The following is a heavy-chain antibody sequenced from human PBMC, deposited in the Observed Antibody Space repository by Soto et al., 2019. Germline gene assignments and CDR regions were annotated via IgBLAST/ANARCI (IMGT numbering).Heavy chain of an antibody. J-gene: IGHJ4*02. CDR3: ARDLQADY. Sequence: QVQLVQSGAEVKKPGASVKVSCKASGYTFTSYAMHWVRQAPGQRLEWMGWINAGNGNTKYSQKFHRRVTITRDTAASPAYMELSSLRDEDTAVYDCARDLQADYWGQGTLVTVSS. CDR1: GYTFTSYA. CDR2: INAGNGNT. V-gene: IGHV1-3*01.